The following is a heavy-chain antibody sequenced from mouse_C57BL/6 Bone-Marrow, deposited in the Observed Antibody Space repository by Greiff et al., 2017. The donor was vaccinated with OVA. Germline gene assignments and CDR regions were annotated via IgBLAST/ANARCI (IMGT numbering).Heavy chain of an antibody. CDR2: IYPGNSDT. CDR3: TREGGNYFGSSWYFDV. CDR1: GYTFTSYW. D-gene: IGHD1-1*01. J-gene: IGHJ1*03. V-gene: IGHV1-5*01. Sequence: EVKLQESGTVLARPGASVKMSCKTSGYTFTSYWMHWVKQRPGQGLAWIGAIYPGNSDTSYNQKFKGKAKLPAVTSASTAYMELSSLTNEDSAVYYCTREGGNYFGSSWYFDVWGTGTTVTVSS.